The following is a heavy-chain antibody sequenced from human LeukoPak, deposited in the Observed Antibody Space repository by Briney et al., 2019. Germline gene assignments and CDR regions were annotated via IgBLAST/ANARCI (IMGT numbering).Heavy chain of an antibody. CDR3: ARERGGQSSGYLHGGPFAY. J-gene: IGHJ4*02. D-gene: IGHD3-22*01. CDR1: GGSISSYH. Sequence: SETLSLTCRVSGGSISSYHWSWIRQAAGKGLEWVGRIYATGITNYNPSLKSGVTMSVDTSKNQFSLRMRSVTAADTAVYSCARERGGQSSGYLHGGPFAYWGQGTLVTVSS. CDR2: IYATGIT. V-gene: IGHV4-4*07.